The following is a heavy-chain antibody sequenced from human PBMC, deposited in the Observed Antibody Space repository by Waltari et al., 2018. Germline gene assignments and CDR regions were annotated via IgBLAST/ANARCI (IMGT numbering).Heavy chain of an antibody. Sequence: QVQLQESGPGLVKPSETLSLTCTVSGGSISSHYWSWIRPPPGKGLEWIGYIYYSGSTNYNPSLKSRVTISVDTSKNQFSLKLSSVTAADTAVYYCARISSSWSYYYYYGMDVWGQGTTVTVSS. CDR1: GGSISSHY. J-gene: IGHJ6*02. CDR3: ARISSSWSYYYYYGMDV. V-gene: IGHV4-59*11. CDR2: IYYSGST. D-gene: IGHD6-13*01.